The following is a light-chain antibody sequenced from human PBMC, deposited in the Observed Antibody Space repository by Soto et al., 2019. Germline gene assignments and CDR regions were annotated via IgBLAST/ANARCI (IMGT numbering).Light chain of an antibody. CDR2: GAS. V-gene: IGKV3-15*01. J-gene: IGKJ1*01. CDR1: QSVSSG. CDR3: QQYNDWWT. Sequence: EVVFTQSPGTLSLSPGERGTLSCRAIQSVSSGYVGWYQQRPGQAPRLLIYGASTRATGIPARFTGSGSGTEFTLTISSLQFDDSAVYYCQQYNDWWTFGQGAKVDI.